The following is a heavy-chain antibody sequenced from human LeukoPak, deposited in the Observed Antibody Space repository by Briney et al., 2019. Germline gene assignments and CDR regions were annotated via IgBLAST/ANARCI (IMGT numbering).Heavy chain of an antibody. D-gene: IGHD3-10*01. Sequence: PGGSLRLSCAASGLTFTNAWMSWVRQAPGKGLEWVSLIYSGGNTYYADSVKGRFTISRDNSKNTLYLQMNSLRAEDTAVYYCGSGEWPRDYWGQGTLVTVSS. CDR2: IYSGGNT. V-gene: IGHV3-53*01. J-gene: IGHJ4*02. CDR1: GLTFTNAW. CDR3: GSGEWPRDY.